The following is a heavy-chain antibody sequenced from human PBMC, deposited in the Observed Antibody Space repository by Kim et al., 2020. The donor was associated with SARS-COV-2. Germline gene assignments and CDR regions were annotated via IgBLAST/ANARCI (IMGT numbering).Heavy chain of an antibody. V-gene: IGHV6-1*01. D-gene: IGHD6-19*01. J-gene: IGHJ4*02. CDR3: ASCRGSGCDFDY. Sequence: DYAVSVKSRITIHPDTSKNPFSLQLNSVTPEDTAVYYCASCRGSGCDFDYWGQGTLVTVSS.